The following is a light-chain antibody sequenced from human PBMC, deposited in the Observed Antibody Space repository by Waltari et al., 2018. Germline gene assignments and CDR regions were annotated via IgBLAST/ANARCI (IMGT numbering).Light chain of an antibody. CDR3: QLFDRSTVV. CDR1: NIGSEN. V-gene: IGLV3-9*01. Sequence: SYDLTQPLSVSVALGQTARITCGGNNIGSENVHWYQQKQGQAPVLFIYRDNIRPAGSPERFSGSNSGNTATLAISRAQAGDEAYYYCQLFDRSTVVFGGGTKLTVL. CDR2: RDN. J-gene: IGLJ2*01.